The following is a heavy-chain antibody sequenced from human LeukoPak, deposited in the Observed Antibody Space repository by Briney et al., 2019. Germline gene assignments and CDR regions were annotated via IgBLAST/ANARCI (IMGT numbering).Heavy chain of an antibody. V-gene: IGHV3-48*03. CDR1: GFTFSSYE. Sequence: GGSLRLSCAASGFTFSSYEMNWVRQAPGKGLEWVSYISSSGSTIYYADSVKGRFTISRDNAKNSLYLQMNSLRAEDTAVYYCAKGAKRVVGATTHWIDPWGQGTLVTVSS. D-gene: IGHD1-26*01. CDR3: AKGAKRVVGATTHWIDP. J-gene: IGHJ5*02. CDR2: ISSSGSTI.